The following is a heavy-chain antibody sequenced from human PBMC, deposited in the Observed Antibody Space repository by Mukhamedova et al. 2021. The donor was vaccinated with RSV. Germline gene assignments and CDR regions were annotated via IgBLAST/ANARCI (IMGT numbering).Heavy chain of an antibody. V-gene: IGHV3-7*05. CDR3: VRDDRRSYLFDT. Sequence: VRQAPGKGLEWVGNINIGGTEKNYVDSVKGRFTISRDDAKNSVFLQMNSLRVEDTALYYCVRDDRRSYLFDTRGQGTLVIVPS. CDR2: INIGGTEK. J-gene: IGHJ4*02.